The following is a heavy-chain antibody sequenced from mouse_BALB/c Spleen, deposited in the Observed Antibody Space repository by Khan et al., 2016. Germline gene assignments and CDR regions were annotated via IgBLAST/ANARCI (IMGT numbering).Heavy chain of an antibody. V-gene: IGHV3-2*02. D-gene: IGHD1-2*01. CDR2: ISYSGST. Sequence: EVQLQESGPGLVKPSQSLSLTCTVTGYSITSGYGWNWIRQFPGNKLEWMGYISYSGSTNYHPSLTSRIPITRDTSKNQFFLQLNSVTTEDTATYYCARTARIKYWGQGTTLTVSS. J-gene: IGHJ2*01. CDR1: GYSITSGYG. CDR3: ARTARIKY.